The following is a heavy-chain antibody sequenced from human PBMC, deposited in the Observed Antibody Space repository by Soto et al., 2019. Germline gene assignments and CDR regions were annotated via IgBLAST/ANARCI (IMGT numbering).Heavy chain of an antibody. V-gene: IGHV3-48*01. Sequence: PVGSLRLSCAVSGFPFSSYSMNWVRQAPGKGLEWVSYISSSSSTIYYADSVKGRFTISRDNAKNSLYLQMNSLRAEDTAVYYCARVLTSRLRFLEWLDFSILDVWGKGTTVTGSS. CDR1: GFPFSSYS. D-gene: IGHD3-3*01. CDR3: ARVLTSRLRFLEWLDFSILDV. CDR2: ISSSSSTI. J-gene: IGHJ6*04.